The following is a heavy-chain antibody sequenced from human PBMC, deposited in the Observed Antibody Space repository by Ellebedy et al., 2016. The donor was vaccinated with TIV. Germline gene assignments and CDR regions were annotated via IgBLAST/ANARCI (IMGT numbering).Heavy chain of an antibody. J-gene: IGHJ4*02. CDR1: GFTFSSYA. Sequence: GESLKISCAASGFTFSSYAMSWVRQAPGKGLEWVSTISNTGSRTYYADSVEGRFIISRDNSKSMVHLQMNSLRPEDTAVYYCAKDRTSGDGYWVFDQWGQGTLVTVSS. D-gene: IGHD5-18*01. CDR2: ISNTGSRT. CDR3: AKDRTSGDGYWVFDQ. V-gene: IGHV3-23*01.